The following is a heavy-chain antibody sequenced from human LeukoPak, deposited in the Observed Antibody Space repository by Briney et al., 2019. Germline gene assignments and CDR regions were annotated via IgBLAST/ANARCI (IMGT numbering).Heavy chain of an antibody. Sequence: ASVKVSCKASGYTFTSYGISWVRQAPGQGLEWMGWISAYNGNTNYAQKLQGRVTMTTDTSTSTAYMELRSLRSDDTAVYYCARAYSNPLYYYYYMDVWGKGTTVTVSS. CDR3: ARAYSNPLYYYYYMDV. CDR1: GYTFTSYG. V-gene: IGHV1-18*01. D-gene: IGHD4-11*01. J-gene: IGHJ6*03. CDR2: ISAYNGNT.